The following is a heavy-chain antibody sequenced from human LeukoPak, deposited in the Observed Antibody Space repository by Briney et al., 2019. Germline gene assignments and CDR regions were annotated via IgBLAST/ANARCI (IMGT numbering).Heavy chain of an antibody. CDR1: GYTFTSYY. CDR3: ARLTAAMLSYYYYMDV. D-gene: IGHD2-2*01. Sequence: VASVTVSCKASGYTFTSYYMHWVRQAPGQGLEWMGIINPSGGSTSYAQKFQGRVTMTRDMSTSTDYMELSSLRSEDTAVYYCARLTAAMLSYYYYMDVWGKGTTVTISS. J-gene: IGHJ6*03. CDR2: INPSGGST. V-gene: IGHV1-46*01.